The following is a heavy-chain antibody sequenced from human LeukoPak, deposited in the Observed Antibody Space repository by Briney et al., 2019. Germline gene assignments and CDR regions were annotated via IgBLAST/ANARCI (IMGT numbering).Heavy chain of an antibody. D-gene: IGHD4-17*01. CDR3: AKDTVGTTKYHYYAMDV. V-gene: IGHV3-23*01. J-gene: IGHJ6*02. Sequence: WGSLRLSCAASGVTFSSYTMNWVRQAPGKGLEWVSSISGSGGNTNSGDCVKGRFSVSRDNSKSRLYLEMNSLRAEDTAVYDCAKDTVGTTKYHYYAMDVWGQGTTVAVSS. CDR2: ISGSGGNT. CDR1: GVTFSSYT.